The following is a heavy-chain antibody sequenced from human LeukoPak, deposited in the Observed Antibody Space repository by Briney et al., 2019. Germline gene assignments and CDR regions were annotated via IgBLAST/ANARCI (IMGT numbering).Heavy chain of an antibody. CDR1: GGSISSGSYY. CDR3: ARDHPGFDP. CDR2: LYTSGST. Sequence: SQTLSLTCTGSGGSISSGSYYWSWIRQPAGKGLEWIRRLYTSGSTNYNPSLKSRVTISVDTSKNQLSLKLSSVTAADTAVYYCARDHPGFDPWGQGTLVTVSS. J-gene: IGHJ5*02. V-gene: IGHV4-61*02.